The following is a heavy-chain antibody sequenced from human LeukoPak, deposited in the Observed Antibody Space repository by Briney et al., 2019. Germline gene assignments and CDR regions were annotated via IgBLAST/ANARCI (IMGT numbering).Heavy chain of an antibody. CDR2: INPNSGGT. D-gene: IGHD2-2*01. CDR3: ARRGPAAMYAFDI. V-gene: IGHV1-2*02. Sequence: GASVKVSCTASGYTFTGYYMHWVRQAPGQGLEWMGWINPNSGGTNYAQKFQGRVTMTRDTSISTAYMELSRLRSDDTAVYYCARRGPAAMYAFDIWGQGTMVTVSS. CDR1: GYTFTGYY. J-gene: IGHJ3*02.